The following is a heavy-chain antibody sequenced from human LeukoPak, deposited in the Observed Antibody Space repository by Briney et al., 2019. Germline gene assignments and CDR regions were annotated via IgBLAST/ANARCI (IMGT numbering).Heavy chain of an antibody. D-gene: IGHD2-21*02. Sequence: SETLSLTCTVSGRSISSSRSYWGWIRQPPGKGLEWIGTIPYSGNTYYNPSLKSRVTISVDTSKNQFSLRLSSVTAADTAVHYCARHCGGDCVHAFDIWGQGTMVTVSS. J-gene: IGHJ3*02. V-gene: IGHV4-39*01. CDR1: GRSISSSRSY. CDR2: IPYSGNT. CDR3: ARHCGGDCVHAFDI.